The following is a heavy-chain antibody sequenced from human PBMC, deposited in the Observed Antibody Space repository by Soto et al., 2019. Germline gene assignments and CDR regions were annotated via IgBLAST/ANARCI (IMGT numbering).Heavy chain of an antibody. CDR1: GGSISSGGYY. CDR3: ARGSYGHFDY. V-gene: IGHV4-31*03. Sequence: QVQLQESGPGLVKPSQTLSLTCTVSGGSISSGGYYWSWIRQHPGKGLEWIGYIYYSGSTYYIPSLNSRVTISVNTSKNQFALKLSSVTAAYTAVYYCARGSYGHFDYWGQGTLVTVSS. D-gene: IGHD1-26*01. CDR2: IYYSGST. J-gene: IGHJ4*02.